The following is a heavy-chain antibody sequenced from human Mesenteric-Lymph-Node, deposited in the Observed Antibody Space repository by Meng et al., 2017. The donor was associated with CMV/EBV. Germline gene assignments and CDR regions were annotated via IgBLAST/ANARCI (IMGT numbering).Heavy chain of an antibody. CDR2: ISSSRSYI. V-gene: IGHV3-21*01. J-gene: IGHJ4*02. D-gene: IGHD3-22*01. CDR1: GFTCSSYS. Sequence: GGSLRLSCAASGFTCSSYSMNWVRQAPGKGLEWVSFISSSRSYIYYADSVKGRFTISRDNSKNSLYLQMNSLRAEDTAVYYCARGGYDSSGYYYAGVDGYWGQGTLVTVSS. CDR3: ARGGYDSSGYYYAGVDGY.